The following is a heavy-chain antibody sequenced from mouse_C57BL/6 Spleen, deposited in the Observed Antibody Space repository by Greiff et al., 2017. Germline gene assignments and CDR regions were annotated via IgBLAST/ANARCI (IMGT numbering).Heavy chain of an antibody. V-gene: IGHV1-26*01. D-gene: IGHD2-4*01. CDR1: GYTFTDYY. Sequence: VQLQQSGPELVKPGASVKISCKASGYTFTDYYMNWVKQSHGKSLEWIGDINPNNGGTSYNQKFKGKATLTVDKSSSTAYMELRSLTSEDSAVYYCARGDYEGWFAYWGQGTLVTVSA. CDR3: ARGDYEGWFAY. CDR2: INPNNGGT. J-gene: IGHJ3*01.